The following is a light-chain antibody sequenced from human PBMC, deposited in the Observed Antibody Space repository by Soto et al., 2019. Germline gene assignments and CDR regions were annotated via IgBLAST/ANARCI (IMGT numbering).Light chain of an antibody. J-gene: IGKJ1*01. CDR2: GAS. CDR1: QSVSSN. CDR3: QQYNNWLRG. Sequence: EIVMTQSPATLSVSPGERATLSCRASQSVSSNLAWYQQKPGQAPRLLIYGASTRATGIPARFSGSGSGTEFTLTISSLQSEDFVVYYCQQYNNWLRGFGQGTKVEIK. V-gene: IGKV3-15*01.